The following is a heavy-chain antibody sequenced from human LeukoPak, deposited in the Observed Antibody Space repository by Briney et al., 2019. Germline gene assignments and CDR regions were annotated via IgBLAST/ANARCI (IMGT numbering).Heavy chain of an antibody. CDR3: ARLKSAVLLWFGELLRRHRFDY. J-gene: IGHJ4*02. V-gene: IGHV4-34*01. CDR1: GGSFSGYY. D-gene: IGHD3-10*01. CDR2: INHSGST. Sequence: SETLSLTCAVYGGSFSGYYWSWIRQPPGKGLEWIGEINHSGSTNYNPSLKSRVTISVDTSKNQFSLKLSSVTAADTAVYYCARLKSAVLLWFGELLRRHRFDYWGQGTLVTVSS.